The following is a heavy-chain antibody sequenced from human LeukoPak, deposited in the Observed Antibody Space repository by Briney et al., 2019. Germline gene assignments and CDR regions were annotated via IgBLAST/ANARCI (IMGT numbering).Heavy chain of an antibody. J-gene: IGHJ4*02. CDR2: INHSGST. CDR1: GGSFSGYY. CDR3: ARRHRRRYYFDY. Sequence: SETLSLTCAVYGGSFSGYYWSWIRQPPGKGLEWIGEINHSGSTNYNPSLKSRVTISVDTSKNQFSLKLSSVTAADTAVYYCARRHRRRYYFDYWGQGTLVTVSS. V-gene: IGHV4-34*01. D-gene: IGHD3-16*02.